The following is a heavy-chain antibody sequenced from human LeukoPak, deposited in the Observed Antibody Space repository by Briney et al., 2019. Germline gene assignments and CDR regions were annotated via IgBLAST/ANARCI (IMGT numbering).Heavy chain of an antibody. CDR1: GYTFTSYA. J-gene: IGHJ4*02. D-gene: IGHD3/OR15-3a*01. CDR2: INAGNGNT. V-gene: IGHV1-3*01. CDR3: ARGLFADWILVSN. Sequence: ASVKVSCKASGYTFTSYAMHWVRQAPGQRLEWMGWINAGNGNTKYSQKFQGRVTITRDTSASTAYMELSSLRSEDTAVNYCARGLFADWILVSNWGQGTLVTVSS.